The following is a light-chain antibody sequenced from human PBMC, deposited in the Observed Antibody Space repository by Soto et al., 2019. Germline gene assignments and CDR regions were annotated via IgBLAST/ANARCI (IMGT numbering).Light chain of an antibody. CDR2: SAS. J-gene: IGKJ4*01. V-gene: IGKV1-9*01. CDR3: QQLNGYQLA. CDR1: QAMSTY. Sequence: DIQLTQSPSFLSAFVGDTVTITCRASQAMSTYLAWYQQKPGKVPKLLIRSASTLQSGVPPRFSGGGSGTEFTLTISTLQPDDSGIYYCQQLNGYQLAFGGGTNLEIK.